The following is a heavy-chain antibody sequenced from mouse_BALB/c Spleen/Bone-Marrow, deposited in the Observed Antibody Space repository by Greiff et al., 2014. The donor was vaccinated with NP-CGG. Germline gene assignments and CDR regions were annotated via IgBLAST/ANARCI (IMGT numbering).Heavy chain of an antibody. CDR3: ANYYYGSHFDY. V-gene: IGHV14-3*02. CDR2: IDPANGNT. CDR1: GFNIKDTY. Sequence: EVKLVESGAALVKPGASVKLSCTASGFNIKDTYMHWVKQRPEQGLEWIGRIDPANGNTKYDQKFQGKATITADTSSNTAYLQLSSLTSEDTAVYYCANYYYGSHFDYWGQGTTLTVSS. D-gene: IGHD1-1*01. J-gene: IGHJ2*01.